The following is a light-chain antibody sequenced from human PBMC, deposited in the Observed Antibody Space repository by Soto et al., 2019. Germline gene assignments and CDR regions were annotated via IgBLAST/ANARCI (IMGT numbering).Light chain of an antibody. V-gene: IGKV3-15*01. Sequence: EIVMTQSPASLSVSPGEGATLSCTASQSVSRYLAWYQQKPGQAPRLLIHGASTRAVGVPARFSGSWSGTDFTLTISSLQSEDFAVYYCQQYDNWPWTFGQGTKVDIK. CDR2: GAS. CDR1: QSVSRY. J-gene: IGKJ1*01. CDR3: QQYDNWPWT.